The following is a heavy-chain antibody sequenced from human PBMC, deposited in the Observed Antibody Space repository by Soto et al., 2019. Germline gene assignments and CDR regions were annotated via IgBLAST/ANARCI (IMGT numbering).Heavy chain of an antibody. V-gene: IGHV1-24*01. CDR1: GYTLTELS. J-gene: IGHJ5*02. CDR3: ATGSYCSSTSCYHNWFDP. CDR2: FDPEDGET. Sequence: WASVKVSFKVSGYTLTELSMHWVRQAPGKGLEWMGGFDPEDGETIYAQKFQGRVTMTEDTSTDTAYMELSSLRSEDTAVYYCATGSYCSSTSCYHNWFDPWGQGTLVTVSS. D-gene: IGHD2-2*01.